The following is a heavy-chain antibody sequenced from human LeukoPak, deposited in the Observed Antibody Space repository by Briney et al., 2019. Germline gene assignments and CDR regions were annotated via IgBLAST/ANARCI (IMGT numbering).Heavy chain of an antibody. Sequence: SETLSLTCTVSGGSVSSGDYYWSWIRQPPGKGLEWIGYIYNSGSTYYNPSLKSRVTISVDTSKNQFSLKLSSVTAADTAVYYCARIPPIYGDYSDYWGQGTLVTVSS. V-gene: IGHV4-30-4*01. J-gene: IGHJ4*02. CDR3: ARIPPIYGDYSDY. CDR1: GGSVSSGDYY. D-gene: IGHD4-17*01. CDR2: IYNSGST.